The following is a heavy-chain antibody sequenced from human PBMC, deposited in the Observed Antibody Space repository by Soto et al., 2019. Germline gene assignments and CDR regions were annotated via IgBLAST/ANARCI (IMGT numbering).Heavy chain of an antibody. J-gene: IGHJ4*02. CDR1: GFTFSTYP. CDR3: ARDYCPGGVCYTIFDY. V-gene: IGHV3-64*01. D-gene: IGHD2-8*02. CDR2: ISGNGGST. Sequence: EVQLVESGGNLAQPGGCLRLSCAASGFTFSTYPMHWVRQGPGTGLEYVAGISGNGGSTHYANSVKGRFTISRDNSKSTLYLQMGSLRAEDMAVYYCARDYCPGGVCYTIFDYWGQGTLVTVSS.